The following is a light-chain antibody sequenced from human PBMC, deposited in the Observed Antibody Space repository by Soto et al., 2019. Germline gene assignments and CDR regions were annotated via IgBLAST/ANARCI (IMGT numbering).Light chain of an antibody. Sequence: QSVLTQPPSASGTPGQRVTISCSGSSSNIGSNSVYWYQQLPGTAPKLLIFNNNQRPSGVPDRFSGSKSGTSASLAIRGLRSEDEADYYCAAWDDSLSGVVFGGGTKVTVL. V-gene: IGLV1-47*02. J-gene: IGLJ2*01. CDR1: SSNIGSNS. CDR2: NNN. CDR3: AAWDDSLSGVV.